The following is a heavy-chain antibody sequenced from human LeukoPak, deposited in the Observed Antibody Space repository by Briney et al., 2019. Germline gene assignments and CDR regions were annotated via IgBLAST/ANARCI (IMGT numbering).Heavy chain of an antibody. Sequence: GGSLRLSCAASGFTFDDYAMHWVRQAPGKGLERVSYISSSGSTIYYADSVKGRFTISRDNAKNSLYLQMNSLRAEDTAVYYCAELGITMIGGVWGKGTTVTISS. CDR2: ISSSGSTI. V-gene: IGHV3-48*03. CDR1: GFTFDDYA. CDR3: AELGITMIGGV. D-gene: IGHD3-10*02. J-gene: IGHJ6*04.